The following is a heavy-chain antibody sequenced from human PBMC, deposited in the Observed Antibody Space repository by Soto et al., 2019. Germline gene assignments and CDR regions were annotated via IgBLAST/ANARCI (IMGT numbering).Heavy chain of an antibody. Sequence: WWSLRLSCSASEFTSSSYAFHWFRQAPGKGLEWVAVISYDGSSKYNSDSVKGPFTISRDKSKNTVYLQMHSLTVEDTAVYYCARDAVAMDYWGRGTLVTVSS. J-gene: IGHJ4*02. CDR2: ISYDGSSK. CDR1: EFTSSSYA. V-gene: IGHV3-30-3*01. D-gene: IGHD6-19*01. CDR3: ARDAVAMDY.